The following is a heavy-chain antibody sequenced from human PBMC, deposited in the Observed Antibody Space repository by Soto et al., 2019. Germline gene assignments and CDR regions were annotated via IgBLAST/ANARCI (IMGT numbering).Heavy chain of an antibody. J-gene: IGHJ4*02. Sequence: GGSLRLSCAASEFTFSNAWMSWVRQAPGKGLERVGRIKSKTDGGTTDYAAPVKGRFTISRDDSKNTLYLQMNSLKTEDTAVYYCTTDFFSYYDILTGDNDYWGQGTLVTVSS. CDR2: IKSKTDGGTT. D-gene: IGHD3-9*01. CDR1: EFTFSNAW. V-gene: IGHV3-15*01. CDR3: TTDFFSYYDILTGDNDY.